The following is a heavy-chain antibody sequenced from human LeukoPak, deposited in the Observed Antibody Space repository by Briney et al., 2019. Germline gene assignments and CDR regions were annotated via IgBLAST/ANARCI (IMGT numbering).Heavy chain of an antibody. V-gene: IGHV1-18*01. CDR2: ISANKGNT. J-gene: IGHJ6*02. CDR3: ARDPGPIQLIIPLEYYYGMDV. CDR1: GYTFSTYG. Sequence: EASVKLSCKASGYTFSTYGISWVREAPGQGLEWMGWISANKGNTKYAQKLQGRVTMTTDTYKSTAYMELRRLRSDDTAVDYCARDPGPIQLIIPLEYYYGMDVWGQGTTVTVSS. D-gene: IGHD5-24*01.